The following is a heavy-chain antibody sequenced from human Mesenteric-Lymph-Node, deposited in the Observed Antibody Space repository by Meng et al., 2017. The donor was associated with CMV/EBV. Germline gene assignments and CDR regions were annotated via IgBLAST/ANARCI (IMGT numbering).Heavy chain of an antibody. Sequence: ASVKVSCKASGYTFMSYGIIWVRQAPGQGLERMGWISAYNGNTNYAQKLQGRVTMTTDTSTSTAYMELRSLRSDDTAVYYCARDATGYCSSTSCLPFDYWGQGTLVTVSS. J-gene: IGHJ4*02. CDR3: ARDATGYCSSTSCLPFDY. D-gene: IGHD2-2*01. CDR1: GYTFMSYG. V-gene: IGHV1-18*01. CDR2: ISAYNGNT.